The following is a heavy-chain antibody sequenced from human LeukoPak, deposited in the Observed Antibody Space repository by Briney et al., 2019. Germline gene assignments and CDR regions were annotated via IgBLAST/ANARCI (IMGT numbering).Heavy chain of an antibody. Sequence: SETLSLICPVSGGSISSSTNYWVWICQSPGKGLEWIANIYYSGSTYYNPSLKSRVTISVDTSKNQFSLKLSSVTAADTAVYYCAGRGNSGSYYYFDYLGQGTLVTVSS. J-gene: IGHJ4*02. CDR3: AGRGNSGSYYYFDY. CDR2: IYYSGST. V-gene: IGHV4-39*01. D-gene: IGHD1-26*01. CDR1: GGSISSSTNY.